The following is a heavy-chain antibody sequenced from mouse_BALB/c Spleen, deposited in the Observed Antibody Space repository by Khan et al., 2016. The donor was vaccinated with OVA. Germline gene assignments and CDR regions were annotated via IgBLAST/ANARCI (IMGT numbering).Heavy chain of an antibody. CDR2: INTETGEP. Sequence: QIQLVQSGPELKKPGETVKISCKASGYTFTDYSMHWVKQAPGKGLKWMGWINTETGEPTYADDFKGRFAFPLETSASPAYLQINNLKNESTATYFCARRHAMDYWGQGTSVTVSS. J-gene: IGHJ4*01. CDR3: ARRHAMDY. V-gene: IGHV9-2-1*01. CDR1: GYTFTDYS.